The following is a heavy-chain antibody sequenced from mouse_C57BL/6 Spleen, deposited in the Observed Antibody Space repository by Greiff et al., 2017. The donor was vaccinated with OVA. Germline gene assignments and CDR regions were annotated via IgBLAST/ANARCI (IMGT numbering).Heavy chain of an antibody. J-gene: IGHJ4*01. Sequence: EVMLVESGGGLVKPGGSLKLSCAASGFTFSDYGMHWVRQAPEKGLEWVAYISSGSSTIYYADTVKGRFTNSRDNAKNTLFLQMTRLRSEDTAMYYCARGLFITTVVDYAMDYWGQGTSVTVSS. D-gene: IGHD1-1*01. CDR3: ARGLFITTVVDYAMDY. CDR1: GFTFSDYG. CDR2: ISSGSSTI. V-gene: IGHV5-17*01.